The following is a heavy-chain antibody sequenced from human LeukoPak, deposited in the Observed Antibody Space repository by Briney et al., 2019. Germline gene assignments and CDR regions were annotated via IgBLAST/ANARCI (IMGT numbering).Heavy chain of an antibody. V-gene: IGHV4-38-2*01. CDR1: GYSTSSGYY. CDR2: IYNSGST. D-gene: IGHD6-13*01. CDR3: GVGKEQLALYYFDY. Sequence: PSETLSLTCAVSGYSTSSGYYCCFLRQPRGKRVECIGSIYNSGSTYYPPSLKSRVTISVDTSKSQFSLKLSSVTAADTAVYYCGVGKEQLALYYFDYWGQGTLVTVSS. J-gene: IGHJ4*02.